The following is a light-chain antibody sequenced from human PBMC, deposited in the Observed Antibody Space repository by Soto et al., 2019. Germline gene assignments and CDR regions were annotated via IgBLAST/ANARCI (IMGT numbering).Light chain of an antibody. CDR3: QQSYSTPWT. CDR1: QNIANY. Sequence: DIQMTQSPSSLSASVGDTVSIPCRASQNIANYLNWYQQKPGKAPKVLIYGASNLQSGVPSRFSGSGSGTDFTLTISSLQFEDFATYYCQQSYSTPWTFGQGTKVEI. CDR2: GAS. J-gene: IGKJ1*01. V-gene: IGKV1-39*01.